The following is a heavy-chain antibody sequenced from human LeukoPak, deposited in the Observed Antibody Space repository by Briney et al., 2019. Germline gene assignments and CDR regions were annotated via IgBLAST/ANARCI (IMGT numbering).Heavy chain of an antibody. J-gene: IGHJ6*02. D-gene: IGHD6-13*01. Sequence: GGSLRLSCAASGFTFSSYEMKWVRQAPGKGLECVSYISSGGSTTYYADSVNGRFTISRDNAKNSLYLQMNSLRAEDTAVYYCARVQQPSGIQGYYYGMDVWGQGTTVTVSS. CDR1: GFTFSSYE. V-gene: IGHV3-48*03. CDR2: ISSGGSTT. CDR3: ARVQQPSGIQGYYYGMDV.